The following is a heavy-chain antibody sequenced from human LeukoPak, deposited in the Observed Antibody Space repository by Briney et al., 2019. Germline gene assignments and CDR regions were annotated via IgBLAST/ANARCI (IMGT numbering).Heavy chain of an antibody. D-gene: IGHD3-10*01. V-gene: IGHV1-2*04. CDR3: ARGRDVLLWFGELLDY. J-gene: IGHJ4*02. CDR2: INPNSGGT. CDR1: GYTFTSYY. Sequence: GASVKVSCKASGYTFTSYYMHWVRQAPGQGLEWMGWINPNSGGTNYAQKFQGWVTMTRDTSISTAYMELSRLRSDDTAVYYCARGRDVLLWFGELLDYWGQGTLVTVSS.